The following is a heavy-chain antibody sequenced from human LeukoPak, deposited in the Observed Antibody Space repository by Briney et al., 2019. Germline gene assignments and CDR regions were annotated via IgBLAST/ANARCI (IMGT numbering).Heavy chain of an antibody. CDR3: ASSVWWPYYFDY. J-gene: IGHJ4*02. CDR1: GGSIRGNGYY. Sequence: PSETLSLTCTVSGGSIRGNGYYWGWIRQAPGKGLEWNGSIYYDGSTYYNPSLKSRVTISVDTPKNYFSLKLSSVTAADTAVYYCASSVWWPYYFDYWGQGTLVTVSS. D-gene: IGHD4/OR15-4a*01. V-gene: IGHV4-39*02. CDR2: IYYDGST.